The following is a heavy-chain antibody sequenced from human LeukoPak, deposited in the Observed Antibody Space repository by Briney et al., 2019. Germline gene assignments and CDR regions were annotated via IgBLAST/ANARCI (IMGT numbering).Heavy chain of an antibody. J-gene: IGHJ3*02. V-gene: IGHV3-21*01. Sequence: GGSLRLSCAASGFTFSSYSMNWVRQAPGKGLEWVSSISSSSSYIYYADSVKGRFTISRDNAKDSLYLQMSSLRAEDTAVYYCARVPYALGYCSSTSCKEYAFDIWGQGTMVTVSS. CDR1: GFTFSSYS. CDR3: ARVPYALGYCSSTSCKEYAFDI. CDR2: ISSSSSYI. D-gene: IGHD2-2*01.